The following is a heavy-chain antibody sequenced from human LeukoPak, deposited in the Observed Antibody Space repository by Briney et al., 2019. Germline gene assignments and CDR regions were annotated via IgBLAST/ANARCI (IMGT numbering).Heavy chain of an antibody. J-gene: IGHJ3*02. Sequence: GGSLRLSCAASGFTFNDYYMSWIRQAPGKGLEGVSFISSRGRTIYYADSVKGRFTISRDNGENSLYLRMNSLRVEDTALYYCARGSDWNAFDSWGQGTVVTVSS. V-gene: IGHV3-11*01. D-gene: IGHD3/OR15-3a*01. CDR3: ARGSDWNAFDS. CDR2: ISSRGRTI. CDR1: GFTFNDYY.